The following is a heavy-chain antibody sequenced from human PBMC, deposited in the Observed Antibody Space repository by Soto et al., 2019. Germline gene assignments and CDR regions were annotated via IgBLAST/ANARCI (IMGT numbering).Heavy chain of an antibody. CDR3: ARVEVLRDIWLDP. V-gene: IGHV1-69*06. Sequence: SVKVSCKASGGTFSSFAISWVRQAPGQGLEWMGGIIPIFGTTYYAQKFQGRVTITADKSTSTAYMELSSLRSQDTAVYYCARVEVLRDIWLDPWGQGTLVTVSS. J-gene: IGHJ5*02. CDR1: GGTFSSFA. D-gene: IGHD3-10*01. CDR2: IIPIFGTT.